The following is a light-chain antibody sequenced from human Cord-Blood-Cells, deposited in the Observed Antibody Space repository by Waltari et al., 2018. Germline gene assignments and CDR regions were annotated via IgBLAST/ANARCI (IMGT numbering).Light chain of an antibody. CDR3: PQSYSTPYS. V-gene: IGKV1-39*01. CDR1: QSISSY. CDR2: GAS. Sequence: DIQMTQSPSSLSASVEDRVTITCRASQSISSYLNRYQQKPGKAPKLLIYGASSLQSGVPAWFSGSGSVTDFTLTISSLQPEDFATYYCPQSYSTPYSFGQGTKLEIK. J-gene: IGKJ2*01.